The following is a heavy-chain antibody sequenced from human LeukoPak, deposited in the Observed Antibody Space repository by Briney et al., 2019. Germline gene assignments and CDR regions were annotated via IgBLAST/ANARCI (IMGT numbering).Heavy chain of an antibody. CDR2: IYTSGST. D-gene: IGHD3-22*01. CDR3: ARDLGPVTQSYDSSGYFY. CDR1: GGSISSYY. J-gene: IGHJ4*02. V-gene: IGHV4-4*07. Sequence: PSETLSLTCTVSGGSISSYYWSWIRQPAGKGLEWIGRIYTSGSTNYSPSLKSRVTMSVDTSKNQFSLKPSSVTAADTAVYYCARDLGPVTQSYDSSGYFYWGQGTLVTVSS.